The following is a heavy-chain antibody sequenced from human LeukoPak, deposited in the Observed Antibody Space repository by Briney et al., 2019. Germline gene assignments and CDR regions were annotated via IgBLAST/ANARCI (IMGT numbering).Heavy chain of an antibody. CDR3: ASYPRYSSSPPFDY. V-gene: IGHV1-2*02. CDR1: GYTFTGYY. J-gene: IGHJ4*02. Sequence: GASVKVSCKASGYTFTGYYMHWVRQAPGQGLEWMGWINPNTGDTNYAQKFQGRVTMTRDTTISTAYMELSRLKSDDTAVYHCASYPRYSSSPPFDYWGQGTLVSVSS. D-gene: IGHD6-6*01. CDR2: INPNTGDT.